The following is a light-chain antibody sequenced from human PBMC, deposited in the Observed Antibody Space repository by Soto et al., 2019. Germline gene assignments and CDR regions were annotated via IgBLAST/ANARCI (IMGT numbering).Light chain of an antibody. CDR2: GAS. V-gene: IGKV3-20*01. CDR1: QSVSNTY. J-gene: IGKJ1*01. CDR3: QQYGSSPWT. Sequence: EIVLTQSPGTLSLSPGERATLSCRASQSVSNTYLAWYQQKPGQAPRLLIYGASSRATGIPDRFSGSGSGTDFTLTISRLEPEDFGVYYCQQYGSSPWTFGQGTKVEIK.